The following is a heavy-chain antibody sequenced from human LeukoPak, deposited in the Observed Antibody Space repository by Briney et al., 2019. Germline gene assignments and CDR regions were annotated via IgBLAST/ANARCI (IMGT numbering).Heavy chain of an antibody. V-gene: IGHV3-53*01. CDR1: GSTVSSNY. Sequence: TGGSLRLSCAASGSTVSSNYMRWVRQAPGKGLEWVSVIYSGGSTYYADSVKGRFAISRDNSKNTLYLQMNSLRAEDTAVYYCARAPLGSGWYYFDYWGQGTLVTVSS. CDR3: ARAPLGSGWYYFDY. D-gene: IGHD6-19*01. CDR2: IYSGGST. J-gene: IGHJ4*02.